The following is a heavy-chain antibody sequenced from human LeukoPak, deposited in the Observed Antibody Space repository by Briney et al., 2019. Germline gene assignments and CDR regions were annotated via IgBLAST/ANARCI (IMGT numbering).Heavy chain of an antibody. Sequence: GGSLRLSCAASGFSFSNYWMHWVRQAPGKGLVWVSRIDSDGSSTTYADSVKGRFTISRDNAKNTLYLQMNSLRAEDTAVYYCARDGVEFYNWFDPWGQGTLVTVSS. CDR2: IDSDGSST. J-gene: IGHJ5*02. D-gene: IGHD2-21*01. CDR1: GFSFSNYW. CDR3: ARDGVEFYNWFDP. V-gene: IGHV3-74*01.